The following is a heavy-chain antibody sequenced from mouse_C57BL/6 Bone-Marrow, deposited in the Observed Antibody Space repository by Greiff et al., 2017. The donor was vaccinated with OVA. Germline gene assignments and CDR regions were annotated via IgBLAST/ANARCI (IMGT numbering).Heavy chain of an antibody. D-gene: IGHD1-1*01. J-gene: IGHJ1*03. CDR2: INPNYGTT. CDR1: GYSFTNYN. Sequence: EVQLQQSGPELVKPGASVKISCKASGYSFTNYNMNWVKQSNGKSLEWIGVINPNYGTTSYNPKFKGKATLTVDQSSSTANMQLNSLTSEDSAVYYCAVYYGSSYRYFDVWGTGTTVTVSA. V-gene: IGHV1-39*01. CDR3: AVYYGSSYRYFDV.